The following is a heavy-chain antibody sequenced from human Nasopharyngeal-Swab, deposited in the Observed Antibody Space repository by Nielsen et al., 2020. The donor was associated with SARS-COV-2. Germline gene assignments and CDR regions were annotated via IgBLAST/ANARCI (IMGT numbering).Heavy chain of an antibody. CDR2: IDPSDSYT. D-gene: IGHD6-13*01. Sequence: PREGLMWMGRIDPSDSYTNYSPSFQGHVTISADKSISTAYLQWSSLKASDTAMYYCARRGGTAGSDAFDIWGQGTMVTVSS. V-gene: IGHV5-10-1*01. J-gene: IGHJ3*02. CDR3: ARRGGTAGSDAFDI.